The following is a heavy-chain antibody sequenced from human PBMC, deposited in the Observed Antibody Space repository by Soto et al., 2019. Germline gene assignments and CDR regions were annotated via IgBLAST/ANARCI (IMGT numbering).Heavy chain of an antibody. V-gene: IGHV3-74*01. CDR3: AKIESRFFYDSTGYYPFDY. D-gene: IGHD3-22*01. CDR2: INSDGSST. J-gene: IGHJ4*02. CDR1: GFTFSSYW. Sequence: PGGSLRLSCAASGFTFSSYWMHWVRQAPGKGLVWVSHINSDGSSTTYADSVKGRFTISRDNAKNTLYLQMNSLRAEDTAVYYCAKIESRFFYDSTGYYPFDYWGQGTLVTVSS.